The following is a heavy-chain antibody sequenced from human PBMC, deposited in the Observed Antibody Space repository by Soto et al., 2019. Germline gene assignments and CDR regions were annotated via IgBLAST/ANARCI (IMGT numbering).Heavy chain of an antibody. CDR2: IYYSGST. V-gene: IGHV4-61*08. Sequence: SETLSLTCTVSGGSISSGDYYWSWIRQPPGKGLEWIGYIYYSGSTNYNPSLKSRVTISVDTSKNQFSLKLSSVTAADTAVYYCARVAIFYDILTGYYPQPWFDPWGQGTLVTVSS. CDR1: GGSISSGDYY. D-gene: IGHD3-9*01. CDR3: ARVAIFYDILTGYYPQPWFDP. J-gene: IGHJ5*02.